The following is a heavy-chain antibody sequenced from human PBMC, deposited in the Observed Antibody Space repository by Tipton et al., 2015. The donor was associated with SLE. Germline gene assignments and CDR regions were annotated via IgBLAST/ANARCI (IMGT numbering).Heavy chain of an antibody. Sequence: TLSLTCTVSGGSISSYYWSWIRQPPGKGLEWIGYIYYSGSTNYNPSLKSRVTISVDTSKNQFSLKLSSVTAADTAVYYCARGDSGSYWIFDHWGQGTLVTVSS. CDR3: ARGDSGSYWIFDH. CDR2: IYYSGST. V-gene: IGHV4-59*01. D-gene: IGHD1-26*01. J-gene: IGHJ4*02. CDR1: GGSISSYY.